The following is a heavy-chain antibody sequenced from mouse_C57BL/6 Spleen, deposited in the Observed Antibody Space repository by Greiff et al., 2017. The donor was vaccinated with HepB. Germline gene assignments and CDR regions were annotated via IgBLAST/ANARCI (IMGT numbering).Heavy chain of an antibody. CDR1: GYTFTSYW. V-gene: IGHV1-55*01. CDR2: IYPGSGST. CDR3: ARSGLRYAMDY. J-gene: IGHJ4*01. D-gene: IGHD2-4*01. Sequence: QVQLQQSGAELVKPGASVKMSCKASGYTFTSYWITWVKQRPGQGLEWIGDIYPGSGSTNYNEKFKSKATLTVDTSSSTAYMQLSSLTSEDSAVYYCARSGLRYAMDYWGQGTSVTVSS.